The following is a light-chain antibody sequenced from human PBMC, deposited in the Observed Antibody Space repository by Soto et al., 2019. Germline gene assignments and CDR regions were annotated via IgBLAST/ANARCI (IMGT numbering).Light chain of an antibody. CDR2: DNN. J-gene: IGLJ2*01. Sequence: QSVLTQPPSVSAAPGQKVTIAFSGSSSNIGNNYVSWYQQLPGTAPKLLIYDNNKRPSGLPDRISGSKSGTSATLGITGLKTGDEADYYCGTWDSSLSAVVFGGGTKLTVL. CDR3: GTWDSSLSAVV. CDR1: SSNIGNNY. V-gene: IGLV1-51*01.